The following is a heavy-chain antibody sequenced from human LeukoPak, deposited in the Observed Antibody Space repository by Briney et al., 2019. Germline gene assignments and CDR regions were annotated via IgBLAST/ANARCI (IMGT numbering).Heavy chain of an antibody. CDR2: INPNGGGT. Sequence: ASVKVSCKASGYTFTGYYMHWVRQAPGQGLEWMGWINPNGGGTNYAQKFQGRVTMTRDTSISTAYMELSSLRSEDTAVYYCARAGGYCGRISCPYYFDYWGQGSLVAVSS. D-gene: IGHD2-15*01. CDR3: ARAGGYCGRISCPYYFDY. V-gene: IGHV1-2*02. CDR1: GYTFTGYY. J-gene: IGHJ4*02.